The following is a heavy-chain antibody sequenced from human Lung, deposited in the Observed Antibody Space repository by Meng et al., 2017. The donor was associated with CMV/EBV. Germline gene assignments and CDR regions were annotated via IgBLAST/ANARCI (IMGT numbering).Heavy chain of an antibody. CDR1: GGSISSSSYY. D-gene: IGHD1-14*01. J-gene: IGHJ4*02. V-gene: IGHV4-39*01. Sequence: QRLQQWGPGLVKPSATRSLTCTVSGGSISSSSYYWAWIRQPPGEGLEWIGSVVYSGPTYYTSSLKSRVSISVDTSKNQFSLKLSSVTAADTAVYYCARHHHSPTFDYWGQGTLVTVSS. CDR2: VVYSGPT. CDR3: ARHHHSPTFDY.